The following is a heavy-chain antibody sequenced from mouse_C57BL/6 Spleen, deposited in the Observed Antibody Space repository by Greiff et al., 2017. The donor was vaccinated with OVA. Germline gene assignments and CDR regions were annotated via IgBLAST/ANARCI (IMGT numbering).Heavy chain of an antibody. J-gene: IGHJ2*01. Sequence: QVHVKQPGAELVKPGASVKMSCKASGYTFTSYWITWVKQRPGQGLEWIGDIYPGSGSTNYNEKFKSKATLTVDTSSSTAYMQLSSLTSEDSAVYYCARYYGSSHYFDYWGQGTTLTVSS. V-gene: IGHV1-55*01. D-gene: IGHD1-1*01. CDR2: IYPGSGST. CDR1: GYTFTSYW. CDR3: ARYYGSSHYFDY.